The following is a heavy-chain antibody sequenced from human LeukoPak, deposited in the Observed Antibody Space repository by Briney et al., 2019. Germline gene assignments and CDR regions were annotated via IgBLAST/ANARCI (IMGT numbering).Heavy chain of an antibody. CDR3: ARQVPTAAADTRGYFDY. J-gene: IGHJ4*02. CDR1: GGSISSSSYY. D-gene: IGHD2-15*01. V-gene: IGHV4-39*01. Sequence: SETLSLTCTVSGGSISSSSYYWGWIRQAQGKGLEWIGSIFYGGSTHYNPSLKSRATISVDTSKNQFSLKLTSVTAADAAMYYCARQVPTAAADTRGYFDYWGQGTVVTVSS. CDR2: IFYGGST.